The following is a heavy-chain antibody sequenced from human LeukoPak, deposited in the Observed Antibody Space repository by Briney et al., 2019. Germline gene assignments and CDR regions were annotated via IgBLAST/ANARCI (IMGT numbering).Heavy chain of an antibody. CDR1: GYSISSGYY. D-gene: IGHD3-9*01. Sequence: SETLSLTCTVSGYSISSGYYWGWIRQPPGKGLEWIGSIYHSGRTYYNPSLKSRVTISVDTSKNQFSLKLSSVTAADTAVYYCARRTTYFGWIPSESPSCFDYWGQGTLVTVSS. V-gene: IGHV4-38-2*02. J-gene: IGHJ4*02. CDR2: IYHSGRT. CDR3: ARRTTYFGWIPSESPSCFDY.